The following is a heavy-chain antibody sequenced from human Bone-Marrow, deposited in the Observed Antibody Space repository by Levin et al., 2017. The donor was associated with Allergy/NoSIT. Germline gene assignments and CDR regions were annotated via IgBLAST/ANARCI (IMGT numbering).Heavy chain of an antibody. CDR1: GDSISNYY. CDR3: ARRIVEKAPMTIENWLDP. J-gene: IGHJ5*02. Sequence: GSLRLSCTVSGDSISNYYWNWIRQAPGKGLEWIGRINYSGNTIYNPSLKSRVTISVDTSRKQFSLKLNSVTAADTAVYYGARRIVEKAPMTIENWLDPWGQGTLVTVSS. D-gene: IGHD5-24*01. V-gene: IGHV4-59*12. CDR2: INYSGNT.